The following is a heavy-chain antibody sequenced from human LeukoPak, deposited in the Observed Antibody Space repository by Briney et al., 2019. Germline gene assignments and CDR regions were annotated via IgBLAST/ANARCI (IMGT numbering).Heavy chain of an antibody. D-gene: IGHD3-22*01. CDR2: ISGSGDNT. J-gene: IGHJ4*02. CDR3: AKGSYYDSSGSFYFDY. V-gene: IGHV3-23*01. Sequence: GGSLRPSCAASGFTFSSYAMSWVRQAPGKGLEWVSGISGSGDNTYYADSVKGRFTISRDNSKNTLYVQVNSLGTEDTAAYYCAKGSYYDSSGSFYFDYWGQGTLVAVSS. CDR1: GFTFSSYA.